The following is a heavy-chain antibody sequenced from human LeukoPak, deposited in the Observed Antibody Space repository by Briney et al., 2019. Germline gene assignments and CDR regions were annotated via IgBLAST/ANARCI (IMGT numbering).Heavy chain of an antibody. J-gene: IGHJ4*02. CDR2: INPISGGT. Sequence: ASVKVSCKASGYTFTGYYMHWVRQAPGQGLEYMGRINPISGGTVYAQKFQGRVTMTRDTSITTAYMELTRLRSDDTAVYYCARIQSRIIAARPGNPAFDYWGRGTLVTVSS. D-gene: IGHD6-6*01. CDR3: ARIQSRIIAARPGNPAFDY. V-gene: IGHV1-2*06. CDR1: GYTFTGYY.